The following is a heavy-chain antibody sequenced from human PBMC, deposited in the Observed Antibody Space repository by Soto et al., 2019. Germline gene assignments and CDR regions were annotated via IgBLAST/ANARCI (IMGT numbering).Heavy chain of an antibody. CDR1: GGSISSGGYS. Sequence: PSETLSLTCAVSGGSISSGGYSWSWIRQPPGKGLEWIGYIYHSGSTYYNPSLKSRVTISVDRSKNQFSLKLSSVTAADTAVYYCVRYWVYYDSSGYPGYFAYWGQGTLVTVSS. D-gene: IGHD3-22*01. J-gene: IGHJ4*02. CDR3: VRYWVYYDSSGYPGYFAY. V-gene: IGHV4-30-2*01. CDR2: IYHSGST.